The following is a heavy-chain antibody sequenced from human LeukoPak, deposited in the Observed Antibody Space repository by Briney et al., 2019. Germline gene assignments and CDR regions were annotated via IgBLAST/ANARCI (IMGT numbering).Heavy chain of an antibody. V-gene: IGHV3-30*04. CDR2: ISKDGNDK. J-gene: IGHJ4*02. D-gene: IGHD6-19*01. CDR3: AKERAMRAVAGPFDY. Sequence: GGSLRLSCAASGFTFRTYAMHWVRQPPGKGLEWVAVISKDGNDKYYADSVKGRCTISRDNSRNTLYLQVNSLRAEDTAVYYCAKERAMRAVAGPFDYWGQGTLVTVSS. CDR1: GFTFRTYA.